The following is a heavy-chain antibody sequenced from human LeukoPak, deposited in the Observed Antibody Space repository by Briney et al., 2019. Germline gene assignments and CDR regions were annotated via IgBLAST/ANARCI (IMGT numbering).Heavy chain of an antibody. CDR2: ITGSGGTT. J-gene: IGHJ3*02. CDR1: EFTFSSYA. CDR3: AKGGNSEASDI. V-gene: IGHV3-23*01. D-gene: IGHD4-23*01. Sequence: GGSLRLSCAASEFTFSSYAMSWVRQAPGKGLEWVSSITGSGGTTYYADSVKGRFTISGDNSENTLYLQMNSLRAEDTAVYYCAKGGNSEASDIWGQGTMVSVSS.